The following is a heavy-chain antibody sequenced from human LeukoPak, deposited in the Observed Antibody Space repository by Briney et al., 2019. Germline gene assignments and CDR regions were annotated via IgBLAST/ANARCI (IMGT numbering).Heavy chain of an antibody. Sequence: SETLSLTCTVSRGSISSFYWSWIRQPAGKGLEWIGRIFTSGSTNYNPSLKNRVTMSVDTSKNQFSLKLSSVTAADTAVYYCAAGGYSYIYFDYWGQGTLVTVSS. J-gene: IGHJ4*02. V-gene: IGHV4-4*07. CDR3: AAGGYSYIYFDY. D-gene: IGHD5-18*01. CDR1: RGSISSFY. CDR2: IFTSGST.